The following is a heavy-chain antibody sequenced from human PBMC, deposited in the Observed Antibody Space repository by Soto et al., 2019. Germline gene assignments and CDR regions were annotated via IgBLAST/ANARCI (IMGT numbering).Heavy chain of an antibody. V-gene: IGHV3-33*01. J-gene: IGHJ4*02. CDR2: IWYDGSNK. CDR3: ARGEQLAYYFDY. Sequence: PGGSLRLSCAASGFTFSSYGMHWVRQAPGKGLEWVAVIWYDGSNKYYADSVKGRFTISRDNSKNTLYLQMNSLRAEDTAVYYCARGEQLAYYFDYWGQGTLVTVSS. CDR1: GFTFSSYG. D-gene: IGHD6-13*01.